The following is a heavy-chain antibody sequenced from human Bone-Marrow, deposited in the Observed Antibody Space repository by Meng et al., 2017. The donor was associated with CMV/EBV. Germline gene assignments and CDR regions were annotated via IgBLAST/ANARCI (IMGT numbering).Heavy chain of an antibody. V-gene: IGHV3-9*01. Sequence: SLKIPCAASGFTFDDYAMHWVRQAPGKGPEWVSGISWNSGSIGYADSVKGRFTISRDNAKNSLYLQMNSLRAEDTALYYCSTGKNYYYYGMDVWGQGTTVTVSS. J-gene: IGHJ6*02. CDR3: STGKNYYYYGMDV. D-gene: IGHD1-26*01. CDR1: GFTFDDYA. CDR2: ISWNSGSI.